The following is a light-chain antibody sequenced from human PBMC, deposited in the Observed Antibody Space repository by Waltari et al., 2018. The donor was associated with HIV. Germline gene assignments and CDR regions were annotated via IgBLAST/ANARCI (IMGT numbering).Light chain of an antibody. CDR2: DSN. CDR3: GTWDSSLSAWV. Sequence: QSVLTQPPSMSAAPGQKVTISCSGSSSNIGNNYVTWYQQLPGTAPKLLIYDSNKRPSGIPDRFSGAKAGTSGTLAITGLQTGDEADYYCGTWDSSLSAWVFGGGTKLTVL. V-gene: IGLV1-51*01. J-gene: IGLJ3*02. CDR1: SSNIGNNY.